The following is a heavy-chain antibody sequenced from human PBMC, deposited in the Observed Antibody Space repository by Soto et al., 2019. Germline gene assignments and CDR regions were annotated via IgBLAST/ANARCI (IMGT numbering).Heavy chain of an antibody. Sequence: EVQLVESGGGLVKPGGSLRLSCAASGFTFSSYSMNWVRQAPGKGLEWVSSISSSSSYIYYADSVKGRFTISRDNAKNSLYLQMNSLRAEDTAVYYCARWYRTGMTYYGMDVWGQGTTVTVSS. D-gene: IGHD1-1*01. CDR3: ARWYRTGMTYYGMDV. V-gene: IGHV3-21*01. CDR2: ISSSSSYI. CDR1: GFTFSSYS. J-gene: IGHJ6*02.